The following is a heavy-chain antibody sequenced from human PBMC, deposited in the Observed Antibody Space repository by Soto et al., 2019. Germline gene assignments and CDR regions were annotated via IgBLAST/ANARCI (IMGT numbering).Heavy chain of an antibody. D-gene: IGHD3-3*01. Sequence: SETLSLTCTVSGGSISSSSYYWGWIRQPPGKGLEWIGSIYYSGSTYYNPSLKSRVTISVDTSKNQFSLKLSSVTAADTAVYYCATPRWSGYSYAHYMDVWGKGTTVTVSS. CDR2: IYYSGST. J-gene: IGHJ6*03. V-gene: IGHV4-39*01. CDR3: ATPRWSGYSYAHYMDV. CDR1: GGSISSSSYY.